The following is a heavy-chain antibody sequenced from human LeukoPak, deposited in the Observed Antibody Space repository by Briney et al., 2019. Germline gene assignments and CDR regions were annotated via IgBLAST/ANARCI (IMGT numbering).Heavy chain of an antibody. Sequence: GGSLRLSCAASGFPVSSNYMSWVRQAPGKGLEWVSVIYSGGSTYYADSVKGRFTISRDNSKNTLYLQMNSLRAEDTAVYYCARDSVTMVRGATYAFDIWGQGTMVTVSS. CDR3: ARDSVTMVRGATYAFDI. V-gene: IGHV3-53*01. J-gene: IGHJ3*02. CDR1: GFPVSSNY. D-gene: IGHD3-10*01. CDR2: IYSGGST.